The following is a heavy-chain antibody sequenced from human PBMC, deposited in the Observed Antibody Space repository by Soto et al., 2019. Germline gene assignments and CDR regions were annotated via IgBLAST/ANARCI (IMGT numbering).Heavy chain of an antibody. CDR2: IYWDDDK. Sequence: SGPTLVNPTQTLTLTCTFSGFSLSTSGVGVGWIRQPPGKALEWLALIYWDDDKHYSPSLKSRLTITKDTSKNQVVLTMTNMDTVFTSTYYFAHLGFTAILDPSFDYWVQGTLVTVSS. CDR3: AHLGFTAILDPSFDY. CDR1: GFSLSTSGVG. V-gene: IGHV2-5*02. J-gene: IGHJ4*02. D-gene: IGHD5-18*01.